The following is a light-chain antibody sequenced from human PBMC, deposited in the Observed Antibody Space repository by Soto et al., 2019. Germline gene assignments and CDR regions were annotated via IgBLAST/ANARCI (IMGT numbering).Light chain of an antibody. CDR3: QQRDTWPPIT. J-gene: IGKJ5*01. CDR1: QNVKSF. V-gene: IGKV3-11*01. CDR2: DAS. Sequence: EIVLTQSPATLSLSPGERATLSCRASQNVKSFLAWYKQKPGQAPRLLIYDASTRATGIPSRFSGSGFGTDFTLTISSLEPEDSAIYYCQQRDTWPPITFGQGTRLEMK.